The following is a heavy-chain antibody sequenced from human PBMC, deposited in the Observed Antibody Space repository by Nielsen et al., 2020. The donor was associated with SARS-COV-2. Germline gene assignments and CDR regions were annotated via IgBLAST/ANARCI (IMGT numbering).Heavy chain of an antibody. CDR1: RLTFNDYY. CDR2: ISSSGSYT. D-gene: IGHD6-19*01. J-gene: IGHJ3*02. Sequence: GGSLRLSCAASRLTFNDYYMTWIRQAPGKGLEWLSYISSSGSYTNYADSVKGRFTISRGNADNLLYLQMNSLRAEDTALYYCAKLSSGPFPNDAFDIWGQGTMVTVSS. V-gene: IGHV3-11*03. CDR3: AKLSSGPFPNDAFDI.